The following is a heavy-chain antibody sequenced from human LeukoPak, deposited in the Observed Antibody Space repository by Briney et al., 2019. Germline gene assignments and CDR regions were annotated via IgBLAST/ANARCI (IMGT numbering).Heavy chain of an antibody. D-gene: IGHD3-3*01. CDR3: ARDHLANLASRLFDP. CDR2: IHHSGRT. J-gene: IGHJ5*02. Sequence: PSETLSLTCTVSGYPISSDYYWGWIRQPPGKGLEWIGSIHHSGRTYHNPSLKSRVTISVDTSKNQFSLKLSSVTAADTAVYYCARDHLANLASRLFDPWGQGTLVTVSS. V-gene: IGHV4-38-2*02. CDR1: GYPISSDYY.